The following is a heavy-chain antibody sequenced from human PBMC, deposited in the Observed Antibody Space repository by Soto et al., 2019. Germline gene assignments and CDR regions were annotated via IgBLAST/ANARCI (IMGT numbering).Heavy chain of an antibody. CDR2: ITPMLDTT. J-gene: IGHJ4*02. D-gene: IGHD3-10*01. Sequence: QVQLVQSGAELKKPGASVKVSCKASGGTLSDHAINWVRQDPGEGLEWMGGITPMLDTTNYAPKFQGRLTITADDSTGTVYMDLSGLRSDDTAVYYCARAMAGITDYYFDYWGQGSLVTVSS. CDR3: ARAMAGITDYYFDY. V-gene: IGHV1-69*01. CDR1: GGTLSDHA.